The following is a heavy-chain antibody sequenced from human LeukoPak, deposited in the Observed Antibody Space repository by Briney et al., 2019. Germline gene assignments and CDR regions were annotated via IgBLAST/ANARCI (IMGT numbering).Heavy chain of an antibody. D-gene: IGHD2-2*01. J-gene: IGHJ6*03. CDR2: INPNSGGT. Sequence: ASVKVSCKASGYTFTGYYMHWVRQAPGQGLEWMGWINPNSGGTNYAQKFQGRVTMTRDTSISTAYMELSRLRSDDTAVYYCARLGYCSSTSCHHYYYYYMDVWGKGTTVTVSS. CDR1: GYTFTGYY. V-gene: IGHV1-2*02. CDR3: ARLGYCSSTSCHHYYYYYMDV.